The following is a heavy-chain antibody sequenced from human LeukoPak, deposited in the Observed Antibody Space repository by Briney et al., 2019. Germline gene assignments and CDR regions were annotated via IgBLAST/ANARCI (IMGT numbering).Heavy chain of an antibody. CDR2: IYHSGNT. Sequence: PSETLSLTCTVSGGSIRSGDYYWSWIRQPPGKGLEWIGYIYHSGNTYYNPSLKSRVTISVEPSKNQFSLKLSSVIAADTAVYYCAGNYYHRSGYDWFAPWGQGSLVTVSS. J-gene: IGHJ5*02. CDR1: GGSIRSGDYY. V-gene: IGHV4-30-4*08. CDR3: AGNYYHRSGYDWFAP. D-gene: IGHD3-22*01.